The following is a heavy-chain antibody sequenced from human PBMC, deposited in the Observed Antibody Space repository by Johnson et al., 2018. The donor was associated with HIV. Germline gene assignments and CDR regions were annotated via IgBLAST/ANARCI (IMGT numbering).Heavy chain of an antibody. J-gene: IGHJ3*02. V-gene: IGHV3-66*02. CDR2: IYSGGGT. CDR3: ARTRQGAFDI. CDR1: GFTVSSNY. Sequence: EVQLVESGGGVVQPGRSLRLSCAASGFTVSSNYMSWVRQAPGKGLEWVSVIYSGGGTYYEDSVKGRFTISRDNSKNTLYLQMNSLRPQDTAVYYCARTRQGAFDIWGQGTMVTVSS.